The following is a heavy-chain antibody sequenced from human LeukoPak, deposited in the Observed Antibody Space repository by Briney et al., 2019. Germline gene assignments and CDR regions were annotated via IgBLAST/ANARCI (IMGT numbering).Heavy chain of an antibody. J-gene: IGHJ4*02. CDR1: GFTFSSYE. CDR2: VSSSGSTI. D-gene: IGHD2-2*01. CDR3: ARGVVPAANVDFGFDY. Sequence: GGSLRLSCAASGFTFSSYEMNWVRQAPGKGLEWVSYVSSSGSTIYYADSVKGRFTISRDNAKNSLYLQMNSLRAEDTAVYYCARGVVPAANVDFGFDYWGQGTLVTVSS. V-gene: IGHV3-48*03.